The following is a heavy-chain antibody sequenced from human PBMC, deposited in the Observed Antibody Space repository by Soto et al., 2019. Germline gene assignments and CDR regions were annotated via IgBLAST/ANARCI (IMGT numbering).Heavy chain of an antibody. Sequence: QVQXVXSGAXVXXXXXXVXVSXXXXGYXXXXYXXXXXXXXXXXXXXXXGWINPNSGGTNYAQKFQGRVTMTRDTSISTAYMELSRLRSDDTAVYYCAREHPEVVPAARGWFDPWGQGTLVTVSS. CDR3: AREHPEVVPAARGWFDP. V-gene: IGHV1-2*02. CDR1: GYXXXXYX. CDR2: INPNSGGT. J-gene: IGHJ5*02. D-gene: IGHD2-2*01.